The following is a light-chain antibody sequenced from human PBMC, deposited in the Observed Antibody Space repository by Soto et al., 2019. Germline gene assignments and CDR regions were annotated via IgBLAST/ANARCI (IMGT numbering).Light chain of an antibody. J-gene: IGLJ3*02. V-gene: IGLV2-11*01. CDR2: EVS. CDR3: GSFAGSYTLM. CDR1: TSDIGSHDY. Sequence: QSALTQPRSVSGSPGPAATISCTGTTSDIGSHDYVSCYQQHPGKPPKLLIYEVSKRPSGAPVRFSGSRSGNTASLTISELQAEDEADYYCGSFAGSYTLMFGGGTKLTVL.